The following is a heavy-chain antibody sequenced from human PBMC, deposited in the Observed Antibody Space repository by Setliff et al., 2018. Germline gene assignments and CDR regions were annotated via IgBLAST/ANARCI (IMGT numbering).Heavy chain of an antibody. D-gene: IGHD3-3*01. V-gene: IGHV1-3*01. J-gene: IGHJ3*02. Sequence: ASVKVSCKASGFTLTSYPIHWVRQAPGQRLEWMGWINPDNGNRKYSQRFQGRVTITRDTSASTVFLELSTLRSEDTAVYYCTRDFLGATAPFGIWGQGTMVTVSS. CDR2: INPDNGNR. CDR1: GFTLTSYP. CDR3: TRDFLGATAPFGI.